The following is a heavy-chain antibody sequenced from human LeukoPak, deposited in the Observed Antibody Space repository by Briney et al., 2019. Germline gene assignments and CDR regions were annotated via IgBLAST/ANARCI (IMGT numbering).Heavy chain of an antibody. J-gene: IGHJ4*02. V-gene: IGHV3-7*01. D-gene: IGHD6-19*01. Sequence: GGSLRLSCAASGFTFNRYWMNWVRQAPGKGLEWVANIKQDGSEKYYVDSVEGRFTISRDNVKNSLFLQMDSLRAEDTAVYYCARDEWAGTVAYWGQGTLVTVSS. CDR3: ARDEWAGTVAY. CDR1: GFTFNRYW. CDR2: IKQDGSEK.